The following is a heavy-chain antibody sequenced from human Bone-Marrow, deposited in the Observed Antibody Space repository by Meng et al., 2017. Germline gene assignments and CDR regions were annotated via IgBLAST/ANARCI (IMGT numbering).Heavy chain of an antibody. CDR3: ARGPTTMAHDFDY. CDR1: GGSFSGYY. V-gene: IGHV4-34*01. J-gene: IGHJ4*02. CDR2: INHSGST. Sequence: RQGGAGLLKPSETLSLTCAVYGGSFSGYYWSWIRQPPGKGLEWIGEINHSGSTNYNPSLKSRVTISVDTSKNNLSLKLSSVTAADSAVYYCARGPTTMAHDFDYWGQGTLVTVSS. D-gene: IGHD4-11*01.